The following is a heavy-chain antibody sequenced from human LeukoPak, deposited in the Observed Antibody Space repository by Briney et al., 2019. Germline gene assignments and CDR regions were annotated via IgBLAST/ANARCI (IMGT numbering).Heavy chain of an antibody. CDR3: AKEPPRIAAAGTGGY. D-gene: IGHD6-13*01. Sequence: ETLSLTCAVYGGSFSGYYWSWIRQPPGKGLEWVSAISGSGGSTYYADSVKGRFTISRDNSKNTLYLQMNSLRAEDTAVYYCAKEPPRIAAAGTGGYWGQGTLVTVSS. V-gene: IGHV3-23*01. J-gene: IGHJ4*02. CDR1: GGSFSGYY. CDR2: ISGSGGST.